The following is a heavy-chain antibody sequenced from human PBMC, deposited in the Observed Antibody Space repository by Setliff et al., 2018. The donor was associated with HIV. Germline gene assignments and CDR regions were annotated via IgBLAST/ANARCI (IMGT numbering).Heavy chain of an antibody. CDR3: ARQQHSSDLKIWNY. Sequence: LETLSLTCTVSGGSISGSNYYWGWIRQPPGKGLEWVGSIYYSGSTYYSPSLKSRVTISVDTSKNQFSLTPTSVTAADTAVYYCARQQHSSDLKIWNYWGQGTLVTVSS. CDR1: GGSISGSNYY. J-gene: IGHJ4*02. V-gene: IGHV4-39*01. D-gene: IGHD6-19*01. CDR2: IYYSGST.